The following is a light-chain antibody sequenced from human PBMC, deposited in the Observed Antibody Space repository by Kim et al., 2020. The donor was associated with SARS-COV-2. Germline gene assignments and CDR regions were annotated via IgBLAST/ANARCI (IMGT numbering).Light chain of an antibody. Sequence: GQEVTITGSAGVSDIRNNSVPWYQQLPGTAPKLLIYDNKERPSGMPDRFSGSKPGTSATLGITGLQTGDEADYYCGAWDSSLDALVFGGGTQLTVL. J-gene: IGLJ2*01. CDR2: DNK. V-gene: IGLV1-51*01. CDR3: GAWDSSLDALV. CDR1: VSDIRNNS.